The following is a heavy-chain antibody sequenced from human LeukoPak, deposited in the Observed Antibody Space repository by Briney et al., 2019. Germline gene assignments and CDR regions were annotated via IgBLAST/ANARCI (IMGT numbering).Heavy chain of an antibody. V-gene: IGHV3-21*01. CDR1: GFTFSSYS. D-gene: IGHD4-17*01. Sequence: PGGSLRLSCAASGFTFSSYSMNWVRQAPGKGLEWVSSISSSSSYIYYADSVKGRFTISRDNAKNSLYLQMNSLRAEDTAVYYCARDLTPTVTTSAYWGQGTLVTVSS. CDR3: ARDLTPTVTTSAY. J-gene: IGHJ4*02. CDR2: ISSSSSYI.